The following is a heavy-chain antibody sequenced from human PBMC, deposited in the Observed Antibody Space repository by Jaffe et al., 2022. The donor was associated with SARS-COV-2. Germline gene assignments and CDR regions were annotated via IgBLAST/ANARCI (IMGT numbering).Heavy chain of an antibody. CDR3: ARGSGSYGVGAAFDI. CDR1: GFTFSSYA. CDR2: ISYDGSNK. D-gene: IGHD1-26*01. V-gene: IGHV3-30-3*01. Sequence: QVQLVESGGGVVQPGRSLRLSCAASGFTFSSYAMHWVRQAPGKGLEWVAVISYDGSNKYYADSVKGRFTISRDNSKNTLYLQMNSLRAEDTAVYYCARGSGSYGVGAAFDIWGQGTMVTVSS. J-gene: IGHJ3*02.